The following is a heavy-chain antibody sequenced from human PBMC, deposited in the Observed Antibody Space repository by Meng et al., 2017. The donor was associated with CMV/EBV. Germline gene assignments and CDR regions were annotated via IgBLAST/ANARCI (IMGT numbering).Heavy chain of an antibody. Sequence: GGSLRLSCAASGFTFSSYWMSWVRQAPGKGLEWVANIKQDGSEKYYVDSVKGRFTISRDNAKNSLYLQMNSLRAEDTAVYYCAKDPHRGVGAFMRMRMRNAFDIWGQGTMVTVSS. CDR1: GFTFSSYW. D-gene: IGHD1-26*01. V-gene: IGHV3-7*01. J-gene: IGHJ3*02. CDR3: AKDPHRGVGAFMRMRMRNAFDI. CDR2: IKQDGSEK.